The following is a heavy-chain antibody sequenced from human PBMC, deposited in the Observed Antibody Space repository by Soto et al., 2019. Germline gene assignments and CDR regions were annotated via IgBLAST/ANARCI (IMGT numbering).Heavy chain of an antibody. CDR3: ARESKRYFDWLLSGRFDP. CDR1: GGSISSGGYY. D-gene: IGHD3-9*01. Sequence: SETLSLTCTVSGGSISSGGYYWSWIRQHPGKGLEWIGYIYYSGSTYYNPSLKSRGTISVDTSKNQFSLKLSSVTAAETAVYYCARESKRYFDWLLSGRFDPWGQGTLVTVSS. J-gene: IGHJ5*02. V-gene: IGHV4-31*03. CDR2: IYYSGST.